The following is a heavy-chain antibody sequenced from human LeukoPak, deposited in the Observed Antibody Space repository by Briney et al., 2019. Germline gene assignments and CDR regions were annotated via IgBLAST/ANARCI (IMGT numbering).Heavy chain of an antibody. D-gene: IGHD3-16*01. J-gene: IGHJ5*02. Sequence: PSETLSLTCTVSGGSVSSGSYYGSWIRQPPGKGLEWIGYISYSGSTNYNPSLKSRVTISVDTSKNQFSLKLRSVTTADTAVYYCARALLRPWFDPWGQGTLVTVSS. CDR1: GGSVSSGSYY. V-gene: IGHV4-61*01. CDR3: ARALLRPWFDP. CDR2: ISYSGST.